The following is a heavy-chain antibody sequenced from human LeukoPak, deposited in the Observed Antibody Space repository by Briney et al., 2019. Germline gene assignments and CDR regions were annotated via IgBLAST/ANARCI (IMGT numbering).Heavy chain of an antibody. J-gene: IGHJ4*02. CDR3: ARVVRADYDYVWGSYHPLGTYFDY. V-gene: IGHV1-69*05. CDR2: IIPIFGTA. D-gene: IGHD3-16*02. CDR1: GGTFSSYA. Sequence: ASVKVSCKASGGTFSSYAISWVRQAPGQGLEWMGGIIPIFGTANYAQKFQGRVTITTDESTSTAYMELSSLRSENTAVYYCARVVRADYDYVWGSYHPLGTYFDYWGQGTLVTVSS.